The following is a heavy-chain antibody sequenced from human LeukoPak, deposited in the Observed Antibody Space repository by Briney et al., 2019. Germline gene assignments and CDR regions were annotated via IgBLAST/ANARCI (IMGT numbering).Heavy chain of an antibody. CDR2: IYYSGST. CDR1: GGSISSYY. V-gene: IGHV4-59*01. D-gene: IGHD3-10*01. CDR3: ARGGRGPDAFDI. J-gene: IGHJ3*02. Sequence: SETLSLTCTVSGGSISSYYWSWIRQPPGKGLEWIGYIYYSGSTNYSPSLKSRVTISVDTSKNQFSLKLSSVTAADTAVYYCARGGRGPDAFDIWGQGTMVTVSS.